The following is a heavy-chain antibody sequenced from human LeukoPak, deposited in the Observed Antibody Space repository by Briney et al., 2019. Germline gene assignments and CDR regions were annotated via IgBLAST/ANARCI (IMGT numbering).Heavy chain of an antibody. D-gene: IGHD6-13*01. CDR3: ARVRIGQQLDKYYYYAMDV. V-gene: IGHV1-2*02. J-gene: IGHJ6*02. CDR2: INPNSGGT. Sequence: AAVKVSCKASGYTFTAYYMHWVRHGPGQGLEWMGWINPNSGGTNFAQKFQGRVTMTTDTSISTAYMEVSRLRSDDTAVYYCARVRIGQQLDKYYYYAMDVWGQGTTVTVSS. CDR1: GYTFTAYY.